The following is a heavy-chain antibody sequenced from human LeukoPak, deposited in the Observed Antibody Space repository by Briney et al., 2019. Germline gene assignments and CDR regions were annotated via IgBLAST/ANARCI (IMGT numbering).Heavy chain of an antibody. CDR3: ATNHGDDYERD. J-gene: IGHJ4*02. CDR1: GYTLTELS. CDR2: FDPEDGET. V-gene: IGHV1-24*01. D-gene: IGHD4-17*01. Sequence: GASVKVSCTVSGYTLTELSMHWVRQAPGKGLEWMGGFDPEDGETIYAQKFQGRVTMTEDTSTDTAYMELSSLRSEDTDVYYCATNHGDDYERDWGQGTLVTVSS.